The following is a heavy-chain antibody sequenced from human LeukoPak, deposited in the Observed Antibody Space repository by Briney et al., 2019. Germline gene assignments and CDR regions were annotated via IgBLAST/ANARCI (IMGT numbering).Heavy chain of an antibody. V-gene: IGHV4-59*01. J-gene: IGHJ6*02. Sequence: PSETLSLTCTVSGGSISSYYWSWVRQPPGKGLEWIGYFYYSESTDYNPSLKSRVTISVDTSKNQFSLRLSSVTAADTAVYYCARELPYGMDVWGQGTTVTVSS. CDR2: FYYSEST. CDR3: ARELPYGMDV. CDR1: GGSISSYY.